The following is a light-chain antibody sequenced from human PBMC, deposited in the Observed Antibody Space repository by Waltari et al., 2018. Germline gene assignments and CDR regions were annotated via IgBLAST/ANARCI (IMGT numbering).Light chain of an antibody. CDR3: QKYGTRPAT. J-gene: IGKJ1*01. Sequence: EIVLPQSPGTLSLSPGERATLSCRASQSVSRTLAWDQQKPGQAPRLRIYDASSRATGIPDRFSGSGSGTDFSLTISRLEPEDFAVYYCQKYGTRPATFGQGTKVEIK. CDR2: DAS. CDR1: QSVSRT. V-gene: IGKV3-20*01.